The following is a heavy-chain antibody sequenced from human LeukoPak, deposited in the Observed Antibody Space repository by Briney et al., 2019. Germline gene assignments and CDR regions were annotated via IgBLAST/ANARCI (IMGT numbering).Heavy chain of an antibody. CDR2: INPNSGDT. V-gene: IGHV1-2*02. J-gene: IGHJ5*02. Sequence: GASVKVSCKASGYTFTGYYMHWVRQAPGQGLEWMGWINPNSGDTNYAQKFQRRVTMTRDTSISTAYMELSSLRSDDTAVYYCARRSTSSWSWFDPWGQGTLVTVSS. CDR3: ARRSTSSWSWFDP. CDR1: GYTFTGYY. D-gene: IGHD6-6*01.